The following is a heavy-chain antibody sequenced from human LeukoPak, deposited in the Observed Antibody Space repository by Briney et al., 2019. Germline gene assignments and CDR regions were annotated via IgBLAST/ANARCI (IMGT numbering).Heavy chain of an antibody. CDR1: GGSISSNY. D-gene: IGHD6-19*01. CDR2: IYYNGNT. CDR3: ARHGTQWLRYPNFDY. J-gene: IGHJ4*02. Sequence: SGTLCFTCTAPGGSISSNYWSWIRQPPGEGLQWIGPIYYNGNTDYNPSLKSRVTISVDTSNNQFSLKLSSVTAADTAVYYCARHGTQWLRYPNFDYWGQGTLVTVSS. V-gene: IGHV4-59*08.